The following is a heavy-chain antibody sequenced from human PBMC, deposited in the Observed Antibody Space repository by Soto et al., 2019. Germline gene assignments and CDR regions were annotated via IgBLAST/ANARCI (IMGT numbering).Heavy chain of an antibody. CDR1: GGSISSYY. CDR3: ARDLLGTSEGYYGMDV. Sequence: AETLSLTCTVSGGSISSYYWSWIRQPPGKGLEWIGYIYYSGSTNYNPSLKSRVTISVDTSKNQFSLKLSSVTAADTAVYYCARDLLGTSEGYYGMDVWGQGTTVTVSS. J-gene: IGHJ6*02. D-gene: IGHD1-1*01. CDR2: IYYSGST. V-gene: IGHV4-59*01.